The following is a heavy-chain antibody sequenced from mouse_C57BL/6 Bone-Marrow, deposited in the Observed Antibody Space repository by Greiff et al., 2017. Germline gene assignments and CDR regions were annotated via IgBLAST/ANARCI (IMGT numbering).Heavy chain of an antibody. Sequence: VKLQESGAELVKPGASVKMSCKASGYTFTSYWITWVKQRPGQGLEWIGDIYPGSGSTNYNEKFKSKATLTVDTSSSTAYMQLSSLTSEDSAVYYCARGGSSYWYFDVWGTWTTVTVSS. V-gene: IGHV1-55*01. CDR2: IYPGSGST. J-gene: IGHJ1*03. CDR1: GYTFTSYW. D-gene: IGHD1-1*01. CDR3: ARGGSSYWYFDV.